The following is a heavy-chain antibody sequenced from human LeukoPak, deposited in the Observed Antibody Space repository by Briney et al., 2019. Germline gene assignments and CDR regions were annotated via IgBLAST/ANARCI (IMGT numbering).Heavy chain of an antibody. CDR2: IIPILGIA. CDR3: ARASYCSSTSCYTYYYYYYMDV. CDR1: GGTFSSYA. V-gene: IGHV1-69*04. D-gene: IGHD2-2*02. Sequence: ASVKVSCKASGGTFSSYAISWVRQAPGQGLEWMGRIIPILGIANYAQKFQGRVTITADKSTSTAYMELSSLRSEDTAVYYCARASYCSSTSCYTYYYYYYMDVWGKGTTVTVSS. J-gene: IGHJ6*03.